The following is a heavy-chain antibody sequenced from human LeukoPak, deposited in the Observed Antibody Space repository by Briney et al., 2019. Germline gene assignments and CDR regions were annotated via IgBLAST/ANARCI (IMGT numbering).Heavy chain of an antibody. D-gene: IGHD5-18*01. CDR2: IYHSGST. J-gene: IGHJ4*02. CDR3: ARDLSSGTAMASYLDY. V-gene: IGHV4-38-2*02. CDR1: GYSISSGYY. Sequence: SETLSLTCAVSGYSISSGYYWGWIRQPPGKGLEWIGSIYHSGSTYYNPSLKSRVTISVDTSKNQFSLKLSSVTAADTAVYYCARDLSSGTAMASYLDYWGQGTLVTVSS.